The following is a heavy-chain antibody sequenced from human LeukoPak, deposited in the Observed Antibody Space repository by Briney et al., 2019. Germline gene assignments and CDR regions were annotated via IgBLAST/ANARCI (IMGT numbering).Heavy chain of an antibody. CDR1: GFTFSSYD. J-gene: IGHJ4*02. D-gene: IGHD2-2*01. Sequence: PGGSLRLSCAASGFTFSSYDMHWVRQAPGKGLEWVSAIGTAGDTYYPGSVKGRFTISRENAKNSLYLQMNSLRAGDTAVYYCARGSHCSSTSCSVSVNFDYWGQGTLVTVSS. V-gene: IGHV3-13*01. CDR2: IGTAGDT. CDR3: ARGSHCSSTSCSVSVNFDY.